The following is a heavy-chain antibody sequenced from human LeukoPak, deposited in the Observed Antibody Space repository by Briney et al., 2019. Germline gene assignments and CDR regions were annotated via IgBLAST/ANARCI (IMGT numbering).Heavy chain of an antibody. CDR2: MYSSEST. V-gene: IGHV4-59*01. J-gene: IGHJ2*01. Sequence: PSETLSLTCTVSGGSISSYYWSWIRQPPGKGLEWIGYMYSSESTKYNPSLKSRVTISVDTSGNQFSLKLTSLTAADTAVYYCARGSPLDWYFDLWGCGTLVTVSS. CDR3: ARGSPLDWYFDL. CDR1: GGSISSYY.